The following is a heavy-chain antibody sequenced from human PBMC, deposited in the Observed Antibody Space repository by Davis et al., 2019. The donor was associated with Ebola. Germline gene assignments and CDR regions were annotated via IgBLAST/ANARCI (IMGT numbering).Heavy chain of an antibody. CDR1: GFTFSSNY. J-gene: IGHJ4*02. CDR3: ARDNYYDSSGYYYYFDY. D-gene: IGHD3-22*01. V-gene: IGHV3-66*01. Sequence: GESLKISCAASGFTFSSNYMSWVRQAPGKGLEWVSVIYSGGSTYYADSVKGRFTISRDNSKNTLYLQMNSLRAEDTAVYYCARDNYYDSSGYYYYFDYWGQGTLVTVSS. CDR2: IYSGGST.